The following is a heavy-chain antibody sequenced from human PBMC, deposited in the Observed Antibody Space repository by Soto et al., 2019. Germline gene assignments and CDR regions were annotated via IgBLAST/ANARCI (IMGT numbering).Heavy chain of an antibody. V-gene: IGHV4-31*03. Sequence: QVQLQESGPGLVKPSQTLSLTCTVSGGSISGGTYYWSWIRQPPGQGLEWIGYIYFSGSTYYNPSLKSRVIISVDTSKNQFSLRLSSVTAADTAVYYCARDDWPTQMDVWGQGTTVTVSS. CDR3: ARDDWPTQMDV. CDR2: IYFSGST. D-gene: IGHD2-21*01. CDR1: GGSISGGTYY. J-gene: IGHJ6*02.